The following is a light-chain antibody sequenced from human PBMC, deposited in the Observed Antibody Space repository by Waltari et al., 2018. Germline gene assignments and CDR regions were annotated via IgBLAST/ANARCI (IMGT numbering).Light chain of an antibody. CDR1: QRIDMW. Sequence: TCRASQRIDMWMAWYQEKAGKAPNLLIYKASNLESGVPSRFSGSGSGTEFTLTISSLQPDDFATYYCQQFKSYPRTFGQGTKVEVK. CDR3: QQFKSYPRT. J-gene: IGKJ1*01. CDR2: KAS. V-gene: IGKV1-5*03.